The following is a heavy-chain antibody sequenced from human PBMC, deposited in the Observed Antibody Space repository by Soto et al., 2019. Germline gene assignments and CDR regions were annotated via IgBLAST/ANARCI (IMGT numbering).Heavy chain of an antibody. D-gene: IGHD6-6*01. J-gene: IGHJ6*02. V-gene: IGHV1-18*01. CDR2: ISAYNGNT. Sequence: ASVKVSCKASGYTFTSYGISWVRQAPGRGLEWMGWISAYNGNTNYAQKLQGRVTMTTDTSTSTAYMELRSLRSDDTAVYYCARVDIAARPWPPWAAEGTRQNYYYYGMDVWGQGTTVTVSS. CDR1: GYTFTSYG. CDR3: ARVDIAARPWPPWAAEGTRQNYYYYGMDV.